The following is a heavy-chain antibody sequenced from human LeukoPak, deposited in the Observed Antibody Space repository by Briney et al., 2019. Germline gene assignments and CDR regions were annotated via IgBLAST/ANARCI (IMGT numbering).Heavy chain of an antibody. V-gene: IGHV3-74*01. D-gene: IGHD2/OR15-2a*01. Sequence: GGSLRLSCAASRFTLSSYRMHWVRQTPGKGLVWVSRIKSDGSTINYADSAKGRFTISRDNAKNTLYLQMNSLRAEDTAVYYCARENRDYWYFDLWGRGTLVTVSS. CDR1: RFTLSSYR. CDR3: ARENRDYWYFDL. CDR2: IKSDGSTI. J-gene: IGHJ2*01.